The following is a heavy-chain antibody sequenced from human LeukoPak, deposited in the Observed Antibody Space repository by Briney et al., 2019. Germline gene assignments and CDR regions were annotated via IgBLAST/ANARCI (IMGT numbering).Heavy chain of an antibody. J-gene: IGHJ5*02. V-gene: IGHV1-18*01. CDR1: GYTFTSYG. D-gene: IGHD5/OR15-5a*01. CDR2: ISAYNGNT. CDR3: ARETVSVPNWFDP. Sequence: GASVKVSCKASGYTFTSYGISWVRQAPGQGLEWMGWISAYNGNTNYAQKFQDRVTMTRDTSVSTAFMELTSLRSDDTALYYCARETVSVPNWFDPWGQGTLVTVSS.